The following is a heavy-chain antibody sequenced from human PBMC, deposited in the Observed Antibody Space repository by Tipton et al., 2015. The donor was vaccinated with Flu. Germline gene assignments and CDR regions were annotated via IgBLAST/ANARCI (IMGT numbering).Heavy chain of an antibody. J-gene: IGHJ5*02. CDR1: GGSVSTGNYY. D-gene: IGHD6-19*01. CDR3: ARERLGEYNSAGYPES. CDR2: IYSTGMT. Sequence: GLVKPSETLSLTCSVSGGSVSTGNYYWSWIRQPAGKALEWIGRIYSTGMTKYNPSLKSQVTISLDTSKNQFSLRLNSVTAADAAVYFCARERLGEYNSAGYPESWGQGTLVTVSP. V-gene: IGHV4-61*02.